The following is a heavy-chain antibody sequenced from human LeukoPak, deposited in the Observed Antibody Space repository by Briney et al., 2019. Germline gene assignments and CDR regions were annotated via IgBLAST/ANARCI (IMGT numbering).Heavy chain of an antibody. J-gene: IGHJ6*03. CDR2: INPNSGGT. Sequence: PGASVKVSCKASGYTFTGYYMHWVRQAPGQGLEWMGWINPNSGGTNYAQKFQGRVTMTRDTSISTAYMELSRLRSDDTAVYYCARVVRSGSYYYYYYMDVWGKGTTVTVSS. CDR3: ARVVRSGSYYYYYYMDV. D-gene: IGHD1-26*01. V-gene: IGHV1-2*02. CDR1: GYTFTGYY.